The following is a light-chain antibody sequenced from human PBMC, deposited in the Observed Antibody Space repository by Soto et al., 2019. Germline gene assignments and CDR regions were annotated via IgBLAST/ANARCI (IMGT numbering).Light chain of an antibody. V-gene: IGKV3-11*01. CDR1: QSVSSY. CDR3: HQPSNWPLT. Sequence: EIVLTQSPATLSLSPGERATLSCRASQSVSSYLAWYQQKPGQAPRHLIYDASNRANDIPARFSGSGSGTDVTLTISSLEPEDFAVYYGHQPSNWPLTFGQGTKVESK. J-gene: IGKJ1*01. CDR2: DAS.